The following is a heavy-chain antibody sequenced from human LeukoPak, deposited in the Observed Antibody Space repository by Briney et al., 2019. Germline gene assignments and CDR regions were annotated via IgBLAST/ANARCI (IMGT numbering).Heavy chain of an antibody. V-gene: IGHV4-59*08. CDR1: GGSISSYY. J-gene: IGHJ4*02. CDR2: IYYSGST. D-gene: IGHD2-2*01. CDR3: ARLAPDCSSTSCSMLFDY. Sequence: PSETLSLTCTVSGGSISSYYWSWIRQPPGKGLEWIGYIYYSGSTNYNPSLKSRVTISVDTSKNQFSLKLSSVTAADTAVYYCARLAPDCSSTSCSMLFDYWGQGTLVTVPS.